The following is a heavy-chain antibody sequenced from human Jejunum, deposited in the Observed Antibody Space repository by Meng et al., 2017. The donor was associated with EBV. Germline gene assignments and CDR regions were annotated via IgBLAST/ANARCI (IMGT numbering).Heavy chain of an antibody. D-gene: IGHD3-16*02. J-gene: IGHJ4*02. Sequence: HLQRGGAGLVKPSETLSLTCAVYRGSFSGYYWSWIRQHPGKGLEWIGEINHSGSTNYNPSLRSRVTISVETSKNQFSLRLNSVTAADTAVYYCARVAFSYTTRSLDSWGQGTLVTVSS. CDR2: INHSGST. CDR3: ARVAFSYTTRSLDS. V-gene: IGHV4-34*02. CDR1: RGSFSGYY.